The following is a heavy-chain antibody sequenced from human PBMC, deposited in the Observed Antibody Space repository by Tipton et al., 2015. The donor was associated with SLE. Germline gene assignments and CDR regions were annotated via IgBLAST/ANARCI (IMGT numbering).Heavy chain of an antibody. J-gene: IGHJ4*02. CDR2: IYYSGST. V-gene: IGHV4-39*07. CDR3: ASLSGGSGWLSYYFDY. CDR1: GGSISSSSYY. D-gene: IGHD6-19*01. Sequence: TLSLTCTVSGGSISSSSYYWGWIRQPPGKGLEWIGSIYYSGSTYYNPSLKSRVTISVDTSKNQFSLKLSSVTAADTAVYYCASLSGGSGWLSYYFDYWGQGTLVTVSS.